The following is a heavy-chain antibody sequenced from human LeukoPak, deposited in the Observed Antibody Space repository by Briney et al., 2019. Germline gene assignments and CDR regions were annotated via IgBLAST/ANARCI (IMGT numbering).Heavy chain of an antibody. V-gene: IGHV4-34*01. CDR2: INHSGST. Sequence: SETLSLTCAVYGGSFSGYYWSWIRRPPGKGLEWIGEINHSGSTNYNPSLKSRVTISVDTSKNQFSLKLSSVTAADTAVYYCARLGYCSSTSCDSHDYWGQGTLVTVSS. D-gene: IGHD2-2*01. CDR3: ARLGYCSSTSCDSHDY. CDR1: GGSFSGYY. J-gene: IGHJ4*02.